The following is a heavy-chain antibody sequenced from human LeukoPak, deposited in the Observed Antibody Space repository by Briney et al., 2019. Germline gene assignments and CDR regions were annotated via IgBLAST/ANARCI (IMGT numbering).Heavy chain of an antibody. D-gene: IGHD1-26*01. CDR3: ATWEPRGYYFDY. CDR1: GGSISSGSYY. CDR2: IYTSGST. J-gene: IGHJ4*02. Sequence: PSETLSLTCTVSGGSISSGSYYWSWIRQPAGKGLEWIGRIYTSGSTNYNPSLKSRVTISVDTSKNQFSLKLSSVPAADTAVYYCATWEPRGYYFDYWGQGTLVTVSS. V-gene: IGHV4-61*02.